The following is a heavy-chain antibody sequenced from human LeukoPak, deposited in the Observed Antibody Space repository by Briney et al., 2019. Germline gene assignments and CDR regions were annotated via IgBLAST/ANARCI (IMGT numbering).Heavy chain of an antibody. CDR3: ARVAGGANDAFDI. CDR1: GFTFSSYS. D-gene: IGHD4-23*01. J-gene: IGHJ3*02. Sequence: GGSLRLSCAASGFTFSSYSMNWVRQAPGKGLEWVSSISSSSYIYYADSVKGRFTISRDNAKNSLYLQMNSLRAEDTAVYYCARVAGGANDAFDIWGQGTMVTVSS. CDR2: ISSSSYI. V-gene: IGHV3-21*01.